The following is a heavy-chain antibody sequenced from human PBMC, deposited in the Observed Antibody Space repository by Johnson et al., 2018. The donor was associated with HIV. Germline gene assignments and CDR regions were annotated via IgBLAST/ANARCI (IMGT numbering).Heavy chain of an antibody. CDR3: AKERLLHDAFDI. D-gene: IGHD5-18*01. CDR1: GFIFDDYA. V-gene: IGHV3-30*18. CDR2: ISYDGKNK. Sequence: QVQLVESGGGLVQPGRSLRLSCAASGFIFDDYAMHWVRQAPGKGLEWVAVISYDGKNKYYADSVKGRFTISRDKSKNTMYLQMNSLRDEDTAVYHCAKERLLHDAFDIWGQGTMVTVSS. J-gene: IGHJ3*02.